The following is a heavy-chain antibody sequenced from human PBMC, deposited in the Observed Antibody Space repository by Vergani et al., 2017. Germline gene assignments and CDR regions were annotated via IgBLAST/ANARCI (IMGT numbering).Heavy chain of an antibody. CDR2: IYTSGST. D-gene: IGHD6-13*01. CDR1: GGSISSYY. J-gene: IGHJ4*02. Sequence: QVQLQESGPGLVKPSETLSLTCTVPGGSISSYYWSWIRQPAGKGLEWIGRIYTSGSTNYNPSLKSRVTMSVATSKNQFSLKLSSVTAADTAVYYCAGSSSWSLAQCFDYWGQGTLVTVSS. V-gene: IGHV4-4*07. CDR3: AGSSSWSLAQCFDY.